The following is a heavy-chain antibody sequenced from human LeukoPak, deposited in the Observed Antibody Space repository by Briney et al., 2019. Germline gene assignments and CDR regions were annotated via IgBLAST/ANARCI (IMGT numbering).Heavy chain of an antibody. V-gene: IGHV1-24*01. CDR3: ARGGRITMVRGVYNWFDP. Sequence: ASVKVSCKVSGYTLTELSMHWVRQAPGKGLEWMGGFDPEDGETIYAQKFQGRVTMTEDTSTDTAYMELSSLRSEDTAVYYCARGGRITMVRGVYNWFDPWGQGTLVTVSS. D-gene: IGHD3-10*01. CDR1: GYTLTELS. CDR2: FDPEDGET. J-gene: IGHJ5*02.